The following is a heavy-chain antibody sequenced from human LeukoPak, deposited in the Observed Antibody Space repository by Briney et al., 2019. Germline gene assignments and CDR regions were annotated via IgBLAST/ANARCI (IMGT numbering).Heavy chain of an antibody. CDR1: GYTFTGYY. J-gene: IGHJ6*03. CDR3: ARADYYYYYMDV. Sequence: VPSVRVSCKASGYTFTGYYMHWVRQAPGQGREWMGWINPNSGGTNYAQKFQGRVTMTRDTSISTAYMELSRLRSDDTAVYYCARADYYYYYMDVWGKGTTVTVSS. CDR2: INPNSGGT. V-gene: IGHV1-2*02.